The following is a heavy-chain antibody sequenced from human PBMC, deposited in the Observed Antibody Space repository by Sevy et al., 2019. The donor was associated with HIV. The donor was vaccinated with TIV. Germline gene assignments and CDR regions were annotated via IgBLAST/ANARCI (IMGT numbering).Heavy chain of an antibody. CDR2: ISGSGGST. Sequence: GGSLRLSCAASGFTFSSYAMSWVRQAPGKGLEWVSAISGSGGSTYYADSVKGRFTISRDNSKNTLYLQMNSLRAEDTAVYYCAKSVVVTAIHPSYFDYWGQGTLVTVSS. J-gene: IGHJ4*02. CDR1: GFTFSSYA. CDR3: AKSVVVTAIHPSYFDY. V-gene: IGHV3-23*01. D-gene: IGHD2-21*02.